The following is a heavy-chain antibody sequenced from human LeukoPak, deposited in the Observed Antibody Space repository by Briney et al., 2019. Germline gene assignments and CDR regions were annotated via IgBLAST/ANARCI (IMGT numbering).Heavy chain of an antibody. D-gene: IGHD5-24*01. CDR3: ASRGDGYSYFDWYFDL. CDR1: GGSINNYY. CDR2: TYYNGNT. V-gene: IGHV4-59*01. J-gene: IGHJ2*01. Sequence: SETLSLTCTVSGGSINNYYWSWIRQPPGKGLEWIAYTYYNGNTNYNPSLKSRITISADTSKNQFSLKLSSVTAADTAVYYCASRGDGYSYFDWYFDLWGRGTLVTVSS.